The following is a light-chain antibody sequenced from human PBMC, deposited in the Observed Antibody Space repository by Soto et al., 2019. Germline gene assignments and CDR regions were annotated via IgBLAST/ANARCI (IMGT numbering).Light chain of an antibody. CDR3: QQGYSIPPST. J-gene: IGKJ2*01. Sequence: DIQMTQSPSSLSASVGDRVTITCRANQSISTYLNWYQQKPEKAPKLLIYAASNLQSGVSSRFSGSGSGTAFTLTISSLQPADFATYYCQQGYSIPPSTFGQGTKLEIK. CDR2: AAS. CDR1: QSISTY. V-gene: IGKV1-39*01.